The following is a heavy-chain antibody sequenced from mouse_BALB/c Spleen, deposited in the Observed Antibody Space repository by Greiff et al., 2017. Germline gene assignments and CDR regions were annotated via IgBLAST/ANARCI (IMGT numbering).Heavy chain of an antibody. CDR3: ARTPDGYPYAMDY. J-gene: IGHJ4*01. D-gene: IGHD2-3*01. CDR2: INPSNGRT. V-gene: IGHV1S81*02. Sequence: VQLQQPGAELVKPGASVKLSCKASGYTFTSYWMHWVKQRPGQGLEWIGEINPSNGRTNYNEKFKSKATLTVDKSSSTAYMQLSSLTSEDSAVYYCARTPDGYPYAMDYWGQGTSVTVSS. CDR1: GYTFTSYW.